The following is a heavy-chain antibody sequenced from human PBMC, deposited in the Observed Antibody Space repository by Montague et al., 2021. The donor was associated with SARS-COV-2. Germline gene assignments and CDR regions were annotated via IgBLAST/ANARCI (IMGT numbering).Heavy chain of an antibody. CDR3: ARGTKRVFTYDYDSSGYASDY. CDR2: TYYSGVA. J-gene: IGHJ4*02. CDR1: GDSMRSSY. D-gene: IGHD3-22*01. V-gene: IGHV4-59*12. Sequence: SETLSLTCTVSGDSMRSSYWNWIRQPPGKGLEYIGYTYYSGVANYNPSLRSRVTISLDTSKNQFSLKLSSVTAADTAVYYCARGTKRVFTYDYDSSGYASDYWGQGTLVTVSS.